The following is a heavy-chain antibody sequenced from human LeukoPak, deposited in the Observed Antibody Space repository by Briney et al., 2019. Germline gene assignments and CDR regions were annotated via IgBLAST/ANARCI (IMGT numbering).Heavy chain of an antibody. Sequence: SETLSLTCVVSNDSISSTNWWNWVRQPPGKGLEWIGEVHHSGTTNYNPSLKSRVTMSVDKSRNQFSLTLNSVTAADTPVYFCARGVAFDVWGQGTLVTVSS. CDR3: ARGVAFDV. J-gene: IGHJ3*01. D-gene: IGHD3-3*01. CDR1: NDSISSTNW. CDR2: VHHSGTT. V-gene: IGHV4-4*02.